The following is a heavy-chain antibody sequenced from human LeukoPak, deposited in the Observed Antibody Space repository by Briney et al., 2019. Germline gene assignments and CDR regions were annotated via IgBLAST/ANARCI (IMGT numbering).Heavy chain of an antibody. Sequence: SETLSLTCTVSGGSISSSGSYSGWIRQPPGKGLEWIGSISYSGSTYYSPSLKSRVSISVDTSTNQFSLNLNSVTAADTAVYFCPKEWNGSGERFDPWGQGTLATVSS. CDR3: PKEWNGSGERFDP. V-gene: IGHV4-39*02. CDR2: ISYSGST. J-gene: IGHJ5*02. D-gene: IGHD1-1*01. CDR1: GGSISSSGSY.